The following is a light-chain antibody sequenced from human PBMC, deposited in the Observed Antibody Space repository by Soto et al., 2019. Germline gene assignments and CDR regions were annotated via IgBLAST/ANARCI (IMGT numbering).Light chain of an antibody. CDR1: SSNIGGYT. V-gene: IGLV1-44*01. Sequence: QSVLTQPPSASGTPGQRVTISCSGSSSNIGGYTVRWYQHLPGTAPRLLIYNNIQRPSGVPDRFSGSKSGTSASLAISGLQTEDEADYYCAVWDDSLDRHALFGGGTQLTVL. J-gene: IGLJ7*01. CDR2: NNI. CDR3: AVWDDSLDRHAL.